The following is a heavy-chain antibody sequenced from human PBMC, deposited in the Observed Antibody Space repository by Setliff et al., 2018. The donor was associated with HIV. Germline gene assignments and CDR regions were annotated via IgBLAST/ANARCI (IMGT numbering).Heavy chain of an antibody. CDR2: INTDNGYT. CDR1: GYTFTSDH. J-gene: IGHJ4*02. D-gene: IGHD1-26*01. Sequence: GASVKVSCKASGYTFTSDHLHWVRQAPGQRLEWMGWINTDNGYTKYSQKFQGRVTITGDTSASTAYMELSSPRSEDTAVYYCARAGYLLHYFDSWGQGTLVTVSS. CDR3: ARAGYLLHYFDS. V-gene: IGHV1-3*04.